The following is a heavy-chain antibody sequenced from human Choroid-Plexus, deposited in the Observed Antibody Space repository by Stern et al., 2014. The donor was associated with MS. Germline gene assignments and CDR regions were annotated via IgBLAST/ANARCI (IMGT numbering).Heavy chain of an antibody. CDR1: GFTFGSCA. CDR2: VSYDGSKK. D-gene: IGHD2/OR15-2a*01. V-gene: IGHV3-30*18. J-gene: IGHJ5*02. CDR3: AKDRHYLTYFFDH. Sequence: VQLVESGGGVVQPGRPLRLSCVASGFTFGSCAMHWVRQAPGKGLEGVAGVSYDGSKKYYADSVKGRFTISRDNSQNTLYMQMSSLRPEDTAVYYCAKDRHYLTYFFDHWGQGSLVTVSS.